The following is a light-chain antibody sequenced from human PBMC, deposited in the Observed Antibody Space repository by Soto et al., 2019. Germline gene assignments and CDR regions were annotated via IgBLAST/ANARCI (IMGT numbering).Light chain of an antibody. J-gene: IGKJ1*01. CDR1: QSVSSSY. V-gene: IGKV3-20*01. CDR2: DAS. CDR3: QQYGSSPRT. Sequence: EIVLTQSPGTLSVSPGERATLSCRASQSVSSSYLAWYQQKNGQAPRLLIYDASSRATGIPDRFSGSGSGTDFTLTIIRLEPEDVAVYYCQQYGSSPRTFGQGTKVEIK.